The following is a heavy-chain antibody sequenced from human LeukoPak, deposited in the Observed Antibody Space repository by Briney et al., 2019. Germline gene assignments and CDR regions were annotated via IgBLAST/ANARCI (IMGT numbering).Heavy chain of an antibody. CDR2: ISSSSTYI. J-gene: IGHJ4*02. D-gene: IGHD2-2*01. CDR3: ARGGCTTTSCYLFDY. CDR1: GFTFSIYS. Sequence: PGGSLRLSCATSGFTFSIYSMNWVRQAPGKGLEWVSSISSSSTYIYYADSVKGRFTISRDNAKNSLYLQLNSLRAEDTAVYYCARGGCTTTSCYLFDYWGQGTQVTVSS. V-gene: IGHV3-21*01.